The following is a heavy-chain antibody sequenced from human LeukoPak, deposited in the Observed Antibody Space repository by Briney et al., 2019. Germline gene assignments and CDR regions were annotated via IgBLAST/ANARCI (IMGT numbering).Heavy chain of an antibody. J-gene: IGHJ4*02. V-gene: IGHV4-30-2*01. Sequence: SETLSLTCAVSGGSISSGGYSWSWIRQPPGKGLEWIGYIYHSGSTYYNPSLKSRVTISVDRSKNQFSLKLSSVTAADTAVYYCARVLVLYYGSGSYYMSHPFDYWGQGTLVTVSS. CDR2: IYHSGST. CDR3: ARVLVLYYGSGSYYMSHPFDY. CDR1: GGSISSGGYS. D-gene: IGHD3-10*01.